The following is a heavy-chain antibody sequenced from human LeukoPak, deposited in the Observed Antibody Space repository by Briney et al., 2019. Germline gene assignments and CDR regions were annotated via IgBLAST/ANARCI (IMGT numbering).Heavy chain of an antibody. J-gene: IGHJ4*02. CDR2: IRYDGSDK. Sequence: PGGSLRLSCAASGFTFNSYGMHWVRQAPGKGLEWVALIRYDGSDKYYADSVKGRFTISRDTSKNTLYLQMNSLRAEDTAVYYCAKGGTATMAILPYLDYWGQGTLVTVSS. CDR1: GFTFNSYG. V-gene: IGHV3-30*02. D-gene: IGHD4/OR15-4a*01. CDR3: AKGGTATMAILPYLDY.